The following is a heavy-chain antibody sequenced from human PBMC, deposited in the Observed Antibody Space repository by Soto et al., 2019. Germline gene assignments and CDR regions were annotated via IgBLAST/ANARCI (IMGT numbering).Heavy chain of an antibody. J-gene: IGHJ4*02. V-gene: IGHV1-18*04. Sequence: ASVKVSCKASGYTFTSYGISWVRQAPGQGLEWMGWISAYNGNTNYAQKLQGRVTMTTDTSTSTAYMELRSLRSDDTAVYYCARVSSVAGLFYYFDYCGQGTLVXVS. CDR2: ISAYNGNT. CDR3: ARVSSVAGLFYYFDY. D-gene: IGHD6-19*01. CDR1: GYTFTSYG.